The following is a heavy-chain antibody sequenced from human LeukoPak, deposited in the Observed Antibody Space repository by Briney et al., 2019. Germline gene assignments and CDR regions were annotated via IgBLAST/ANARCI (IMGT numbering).Heavy chain of an antibody. CDR1: GFTFSNYE. V-gene: IGHV4-34*01. J-gene: IGHJ6*03. CDR2: INHSGST. CDR3: ARGAGTRLHYYMDV. D-gene: IGHD6-19*01. Sequence: GSLRLSCAVSGFTFSNYEMNWVRQPPGKGLEWIGEINHSGSTNYNPSLKSRVTISVDTSKNQFSLKLSSVTAADTAVYYCARGAGTRLHYYMDVWGKGTTVTVSS.